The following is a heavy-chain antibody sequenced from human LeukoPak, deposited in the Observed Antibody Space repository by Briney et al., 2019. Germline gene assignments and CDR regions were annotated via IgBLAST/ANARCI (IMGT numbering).Heavy chain of an antibody. J-gene: IGHJ6*03. V-gene: IGHV3-48*03. CDR1: GFTFSSYE. CDR2: ISSSSSTI. CDR3: ARDVGSYMDV. Sequence: GGSLRLSCAASGFTFSSYEMNWVRQAPGKGLEWVSYISSSSSTIYYADSVKGRFTISRDNAKNSLYLQMNSLRAEDTAVYYCARDVGSYMDVWGKGTTVTVSS. D-gene: IGHD2-15*01.